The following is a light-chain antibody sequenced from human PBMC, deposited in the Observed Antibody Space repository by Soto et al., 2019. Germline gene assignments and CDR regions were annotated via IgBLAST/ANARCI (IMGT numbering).Light chain of an antibody. V-gene: IGLV2-14*03. CDR2: DVS. CDR1: SSDVGPYNY. Sequence: QSALTQPASVSGSPGQSITISCTGTSSDVGPYNYVSWYQHHPGKAPKLMIYDVSNRPSGVSNRFSGSKSGNTASLTISGLQAEDEADYYCSSYTSSSTLLFGGGTKLTVL. CDR3: SSYTSSSTLL. J-gene: IGLJ2*01.